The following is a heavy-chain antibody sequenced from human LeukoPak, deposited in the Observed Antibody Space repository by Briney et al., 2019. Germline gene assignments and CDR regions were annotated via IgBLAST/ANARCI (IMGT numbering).Heavy chain of an antibody. CDR3: ARELLSSRGWYFDL. Sequence: ASVKVSCKASGYSFISYAMRWVRQAPGQRLEWMGWINAGNGNTKYSQKFQGRVTITRDTSASTAYMELSSLGSEDTAVYYCARELLSSRGWYFDLWGRGTLVTVSS. CDR2: INAGNGNT. CDR1: GYSFISYA. V-gene: IGHV1-3*01. D-gene: IGHD6-13*01. J-gene: IGHJ2*01.